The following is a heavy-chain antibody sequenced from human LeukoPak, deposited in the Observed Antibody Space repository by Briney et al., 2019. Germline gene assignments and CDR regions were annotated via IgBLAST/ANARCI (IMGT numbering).Heavy chain of an antibody. V-gene: IGHV3-73*01. Sequence: GGPLRLSCAASGFTFSGSAMHWVRQASGKGLEWVGRIRSKANSYATAYAASVKGRFTISRDDSKNTAYLQMNSLKTEDTAVYYCTRQLIYCTNGVCRYNWFDPWGQGTLVTVSS. D-gene: IGHD2-8*01. CDR1: GFTFSGSA. CDR3: TRQLIYCTNGVCRYNWFDP. J-gene: IGHJ5*02. CDR2: IRSKANSYAT.